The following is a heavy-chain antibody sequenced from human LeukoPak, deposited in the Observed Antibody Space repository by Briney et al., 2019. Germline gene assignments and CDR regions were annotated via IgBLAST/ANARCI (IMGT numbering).Heavy chain of an antibody. V-gene: IGHV4-39*01. J-gene: IGHJ4*02. CDR1: GGSISSSSYY. CDR3: ARDRSWYLDY. D-gene: IGHD6-13*01. Sequence: SETLSLTCTVSGGSISSSSYYWGWIRQPPGKGLEWIGSIYYSGSTYYNPSLKSRVTISVDTSKNQFSLKLSSVTAADTAVYYCARDRSWYLDYWGQGTLVTVSS. CDR2: IYYSGST.